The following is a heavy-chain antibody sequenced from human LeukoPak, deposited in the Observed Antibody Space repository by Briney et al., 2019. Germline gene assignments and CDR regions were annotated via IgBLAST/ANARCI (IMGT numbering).Heavy chain of an antibody. J-gene: IGHJ4*02. CDR3: ARGGEQPLLYPVYFDY. D-gene: IGHD2-2*02. Sequence: ASVKVSCKASGYTFTSYVITWVRQAPGQGLEWMGWVSSYNGDTNSAQKLQGRVTMTTDTSTSTAYMELRSLRSDDTAVYYCARGGEQPLLYPVYFDYWGQGTLVTVSS. V-gene: IGHV1-18*01. CDR1: GYTFTSYV. CDR2: VSSYNGDT.